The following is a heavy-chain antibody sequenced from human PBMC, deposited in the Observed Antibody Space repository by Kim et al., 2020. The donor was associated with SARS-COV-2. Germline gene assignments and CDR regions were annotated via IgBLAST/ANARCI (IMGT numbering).Heavy chain of an antibody. D-gene: IGHD1-7*01. CDR1: GFTFSRYD. CDR3: ARSRNWNYEGLDY. V-gene: IGHV3-48*03. J-gene: IGHJ4*02. Sequence: GGSLRLSCAASGFTFSRYDMTWVRQAPGQGLEWVSYISTTGSTRYYADSMKGRITLSSGDPKNPVFLQMNNLRVEDTALYYCARSRNWNYEGLDYWCQGTVATVPS. CDR2: ISTTGSTR.